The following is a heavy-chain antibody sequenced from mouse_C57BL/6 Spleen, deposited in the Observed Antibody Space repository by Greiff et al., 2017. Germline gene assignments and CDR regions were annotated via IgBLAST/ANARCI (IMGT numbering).Heavy chain of an antibody. J-gene: IGHJ2*01. CDR1: GYTFTDYY. CDR2: IGPGSGST. D-gene: IGHD1-1*01. Sequence: QVQLQQSGAELVQPGASVKISCKASGYTFTDYYINWVKQRPGQGLEWIGKIGPGSGSTYYNEKFKGKATLTADKSSSTAYMQLSSLTSEDSAVYFCAKIYYYGGSDYWGQGTTLTVSS. V-gene: IGHV1-77*01. CDR3: AKIYYYGGSDY.